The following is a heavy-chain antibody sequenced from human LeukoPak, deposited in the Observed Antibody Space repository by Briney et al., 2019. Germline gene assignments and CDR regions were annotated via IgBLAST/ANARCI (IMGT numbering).Heavy chain of an antibody. V-gene: IGHV3-30*02. CDR3: ARVSIRGEGV. CDR2: IRYDGSQK. Sequence: PGGSLRLSCAASGFTFSSYEMNWVRQAPGKGLEWVAFIRYDGSQKYYADSVKGRFTISRDNSKNTMYLQMDSLRPDDAAVYYCARVSIRGEGVWGNGTTVIISS. J-gene: IGHJ6*04. CDR1: GFTFSSYE. D-gene: IGHD5-24*01.